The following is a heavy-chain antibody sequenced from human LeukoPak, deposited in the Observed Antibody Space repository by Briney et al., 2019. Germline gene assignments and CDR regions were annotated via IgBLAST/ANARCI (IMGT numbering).Heavy chain of an antibody. CDR1: GFTFNIYA. CDR3: VKDRPNYFGWNGHYYTRNGDS. J-gene: IGHJ5*01. V-gene: IGHV3-23*01. Sequence: GGSLRLSCAASGFTFNIYAMSWVRQAPAEGLEWVSSITSISDGTFYADSVKGRFTISRDNSKSTLYLQMNSLRAEDTALYYCVKDRPNYFGWNGHYYTRNGDSWGQGTLVTVSS. D-gene: IGHD3-10*01. CDR2: ITSISDGT.